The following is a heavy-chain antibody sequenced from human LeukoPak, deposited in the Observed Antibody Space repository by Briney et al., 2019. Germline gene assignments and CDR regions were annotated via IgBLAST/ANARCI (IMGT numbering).Heavy chain of an antibody. CDR1: GGSISSGGYY. J-gene: IGHJ4*02. CDR2: IHYSGST. Sequence: SETLSLTCTVSGGSISSGGYYWSWIRQHPGKGLEWIGYIHYSGSTYYNPSLKSRVTISVDTSKNQFSLKLSSVTAADTAVYYCARCQRTVVAATLDYWGQGTLVTVSS. V-gene: IGHV4-31*03. CDR3: ARCQRTVVAATLDY. D-gene: IGHD2-15*01.